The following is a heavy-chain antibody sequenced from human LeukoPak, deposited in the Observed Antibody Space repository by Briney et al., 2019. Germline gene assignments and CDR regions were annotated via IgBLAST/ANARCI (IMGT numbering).Heavy chain of an antibody. CDR1: GYTFTSYA. D-gene: IGHD6-19*01. J-gene: IGHJ4*02. Sequence: ASVKVSCKASGYTFTSYAMHWVRQAPGQRLEWMGWINAGNGNTKYSQKFQGRVTITRDTSASTAYKELISLRSEDTAVYYCAREYSSGWYFYAHYYFDYWGQGTLVTVSS. CDR2: INAGNGNT. CDR3: AREYSSGWYFYAHYYFDY. V-gene: IGHV1-3*01.